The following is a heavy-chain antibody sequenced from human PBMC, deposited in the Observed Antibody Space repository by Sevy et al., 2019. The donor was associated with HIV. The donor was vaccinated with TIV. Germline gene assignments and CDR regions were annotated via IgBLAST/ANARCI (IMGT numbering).Heavy chain of an antibody. J-gene: IGHJ4*02. CDR3: ARDTFGLMGATKYDY. Sequence: GGSLRLSCAASGFTFSSYSMNWVRQAPGKGLEWVSSISSSSSYIYYADSVKGRFTISRDNAKNSLYLQMNSLRAEDTAVYYCARDTFGLMGATKYDYWGQGTLVTVSS. CDR2: ISSSSSYI. V-gene: IGHV3-21*01. CDR1: GFTFSSYS. D-gene: IGHD1-26*01.